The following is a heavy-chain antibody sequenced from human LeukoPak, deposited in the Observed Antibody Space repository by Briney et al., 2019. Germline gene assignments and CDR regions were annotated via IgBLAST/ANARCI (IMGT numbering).Heavy chain of an antibody. CDR3: ARDGVLRAPGWFDS. J-gene: IGHJ5*01. Sequence: ASVKVSCKASGYTFTKYGINWVRQAPGQGLEWMGWISTYDGNTKYAQTVRGRVTMTKDTSTTTAYMELRSLRSDDTAVYYCARDGVLRAPGWFDSWGQGTLVTVSS. CDR2: ISTYDGNT. D-gene: IGHD3-10*01. CDR1: GYTFTKYG. V-gene: IGHV1-18*01.